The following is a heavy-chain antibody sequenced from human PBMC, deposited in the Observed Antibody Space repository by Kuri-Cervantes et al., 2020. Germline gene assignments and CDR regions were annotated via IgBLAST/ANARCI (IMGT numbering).Heavy chain of an antibody. CDR2: ISYDGSNK. CDR3: AKLCYDSSQVVAFDI. D-gene: IGHD3-22*01. CDR1: GFTFRSYG. V-gene: IGHV3-30*18. J-gene: IGHJ3*02. Sequence: GESLKISCAASGFTFRSYGMHWVRQAPGKGLEWVAVISYDGSNKYYADSVKGRFTISRDNSKNTLYLQMNSLRAEDTAVYYCAKLCYDSSQVVAFDIWGQGTMVT.